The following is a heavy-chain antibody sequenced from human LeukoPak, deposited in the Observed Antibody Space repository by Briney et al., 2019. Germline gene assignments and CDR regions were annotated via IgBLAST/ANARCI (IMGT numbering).Heavy chain of an antibody. D-gene: IGHD1-1*01. J-gene: IGHJ4*02. Sequence: GGSLRLSCEASGFTFSSYWMSWVRQAPGKGLEWVANIKQDGSEKYYVDSVKGRFTISRDNSKNTLYLQMNSLRAEDTAVYYCAGNWNADYWGQGTLVTVSS. CDR2: IKQDGSEK. CDR3: AGNWNADY. CDR1: GFTFSSYW. V-gene: IGHV3-7*03.